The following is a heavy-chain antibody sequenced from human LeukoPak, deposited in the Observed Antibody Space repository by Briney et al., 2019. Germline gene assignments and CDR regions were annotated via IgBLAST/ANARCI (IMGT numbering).Heavy chain of an antibody. CDR2: ISSSGSTI. CDR1: GFTFSSYE. V-gene: IGHV3-48*03. D-gene: IGHD4/OR15-4a*01. CDR3: ARGTMMRCFDP. J-gene: IGHJ5*02. Sequence: PGGSVTRYCAAYGFTFSSYEMDRVPQAPGKGLKGVSYISSSGSTIYYADSVKGRFTISRDNAKNSLYLQMNSLRAEDTAVYYCARGTMMRCFDPWGQGTLVTVSS.